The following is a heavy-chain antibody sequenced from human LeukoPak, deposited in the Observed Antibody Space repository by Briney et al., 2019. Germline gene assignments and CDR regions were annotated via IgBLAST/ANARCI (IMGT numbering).Heavy chain of an antibody. D-gene: IGHD2-2*01. Sequence: GGSLRLSCAASGFTFSNYEMHWVRQAPGKGLEWVSYISSSGSYIYYADSVKGRFTISRDNAKNSLYLQMNSLRAEDTAVYYCARDKGSRWGQGTLVTVSS. CDR2: ISSSGSYI. J-gene: IGHJ4*02. CDR3: ARDKGSR. CDR1: GFTFSNYE. V-gene: IGHV3-21*05.